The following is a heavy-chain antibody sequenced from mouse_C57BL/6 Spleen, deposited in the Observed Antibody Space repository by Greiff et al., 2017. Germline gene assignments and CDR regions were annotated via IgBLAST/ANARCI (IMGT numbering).Heavy chain of an antibody. CDR2: ISNLAYSI. CDR3: ARGGRTAQVYFDY. CDR1: GFTFSDYG. D-gene: IGHD3-2*02. V-gene: IGHV5-15*01. J-gene: IGHJ2*01. Sequence: EVKVVESGGGLVQPGGSLKLSCAASGFTFSDYGMAWVRQAPRKGPEWVAFISNLAYSIYYADTVTGRFTISRENAKNTLDLEMSSLRSEDTAMYYCARGGRTAQVYFDYWGQGTTLTVSS.